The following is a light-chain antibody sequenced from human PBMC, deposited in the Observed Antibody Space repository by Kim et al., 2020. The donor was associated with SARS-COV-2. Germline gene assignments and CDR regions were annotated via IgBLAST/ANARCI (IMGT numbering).Light chain of an antibody. CDR1: SSDVGGYNY. V-gene: IGLV2-8*01. CDR2: EVS. J-gene: IGLJ3*02. CDR3: SSYAGSNNLV. Sequence: GQADTLSCTGTSSDVGGYNYISWYQQHPGKAPKRMIYEVSERPSGVPDRFSGSKSGNTASLTVSGLQGEDEADYYCSSYAGSNNLVFGGGTQLTVL.